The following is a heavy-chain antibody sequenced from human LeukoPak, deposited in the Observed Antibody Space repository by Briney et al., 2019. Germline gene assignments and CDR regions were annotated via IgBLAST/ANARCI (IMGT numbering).Heavy chain of an antibody. Sequence: GGSLRLSCAASGFTFSSYGMHWVRQAPGKGLEWVAAISYDGRNREYVDSVKGRFTISRDNSKNTLYLQMNSLRAEDTAVYYCAKDRGYSHGFEYWGQGTLVTVSS. D-gene: IGHD5-12*01. CDR1: GFTFSSYG. CDR3: AKDRGYSHGFEY. V-gene: IGHV3-30*18. J-gene: IGHJ4*02. CDR2: ISYDGRNR.